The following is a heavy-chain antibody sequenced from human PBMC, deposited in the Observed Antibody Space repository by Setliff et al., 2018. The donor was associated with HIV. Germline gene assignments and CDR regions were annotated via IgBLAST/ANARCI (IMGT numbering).Heavy chain of an antibody. V-gene: IGHV1-2*02. D-gene: IGHD6-13*01. J-gene: IGHJ6*02. Sequence: ASVKVSCKASGYTFTGYYMHWVRQAPGQGLEWMGWINPNSGGTNYAQKFQGRVTMTRDTSISTAYMELSRLRSDDTAVYYCVRSGYSSSWYLDYYYYYGMDVWGRGTTVTVSS. CDR3: VRSGYSSSWYLDYYYYYGMDV. CDR1: GYTFTGYY. CDR2: INPNSGGT.